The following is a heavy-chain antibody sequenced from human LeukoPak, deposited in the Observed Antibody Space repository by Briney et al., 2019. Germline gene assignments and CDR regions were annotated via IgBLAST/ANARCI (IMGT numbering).Heavy chain of an antibody. Sequence: PSETLSLTCTVSGGSISSGSYYWSWIRQPPGKGLEWIGYIYYSGSTNYNPSLKSRVTISVDTSKNQFSLKLSSVTAADTAVYYCAREADYVWGSYRAAAFDIWGQGTMVTVSS. J-gene: IGHJ3*02. CDR1: GGSISSGSYY. D-gene: IGHD3-16*02. CDR2: IYYSGST. CDR3: AREADYVWGSYRAAAFDI. V-gene: IGHV4-61*01.